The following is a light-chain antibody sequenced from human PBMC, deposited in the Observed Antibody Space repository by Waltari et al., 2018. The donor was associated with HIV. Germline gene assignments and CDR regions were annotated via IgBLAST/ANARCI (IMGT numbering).Light chain of an antibody. CDR2: KDS. Sequence: SYELTQPPSVSVSPGQTATIPCSGDALPKQYATWYQQKPGQAPVLVIYKDSERPSGIPERFSGSSSGTTVTLTISGVQAEDEADYHCQSVDSSGSIWVFGGGTKLTVL. J-gene: IGLJ3*02. V-gene: IGLV3-25*03. CDR3: QSVDSSGSIWV. CDR1: ALPKQY.